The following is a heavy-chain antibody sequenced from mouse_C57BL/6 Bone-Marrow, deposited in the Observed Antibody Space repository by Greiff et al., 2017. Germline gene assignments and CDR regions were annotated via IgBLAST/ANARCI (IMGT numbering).Heavy chain of an antibody. V-gene: IGHV1-81*01. Sequence: VQLVESGAELARPGASVKLSCKASGYTFTSYGISWVKQRTGQGLEWIGEIYPRSGNTYYNEKFKGKATLTADKSSSTAYMELRSLTSEDSAVYFCARSKEYYDYDEDYWGQGTTLTVSS. CDR1: GYTFTSYG. D-gene: IGHD2-4*01. CDR3: ARSKEYYDYDEDY. J-gene: IGHJ2*01. CDR2: IYPRSGNT.